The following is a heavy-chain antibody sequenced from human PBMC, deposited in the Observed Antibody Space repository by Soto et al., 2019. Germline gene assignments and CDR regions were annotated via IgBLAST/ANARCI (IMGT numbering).Heavy chain of an antibody. J-gene: IGHJ4*02. D-gene: IGHD2-2*01. Sequence: PSETLSLTCSVSGGSINSYWWSWIRQPAGKGLEWIGRVYSSGTTDYNPSLNSRATMSVETSKNQFSPKLTSVTAADTAVYYCARDIGSYAYAEGYWGQGIQVTVS. CDR3: ARDIGSYAYAEGY. CDR1: GGSINSYW. CDR2: VYSSGTT. V-gene: IGHV4-4*07.